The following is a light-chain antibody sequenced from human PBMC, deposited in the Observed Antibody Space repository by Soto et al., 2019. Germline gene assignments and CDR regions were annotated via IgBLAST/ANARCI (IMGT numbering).Light chain of an antibody. V-gene: IGLV4-69*01. Sequence: QLVLTQSPSASASLGASVKLTCTLSSGHSSYAIAWHQQQPEKGPRYLMNLNGDGSHTKGDGIPDRFSGSSSGAERYLTISSLQSEDEADYYCQTWVTGIRVFGGGTKLTVL. CDR3: QTWVTGIRV. CDR1: SGHSSYA. CDR2: LNGDGSH. J-gene: IGLJ3*02.